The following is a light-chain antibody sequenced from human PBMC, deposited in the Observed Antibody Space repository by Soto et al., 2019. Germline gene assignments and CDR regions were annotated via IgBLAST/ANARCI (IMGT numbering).Light chain of an antibody. Sequence: EIVLTQSPGTLSLSPGERATLSCRASQSVSSSYLAWYQQKPGQAPRLLIYGASSRAPGIPDRFSGSGSGTDFTLTISRLEPEDFAVYYCQQNGSSPTFGQGTKVEIK. V-gene: IGKV3-20*01. J-gene: IGKJ1*01. CDR1: QSVSSSY. CDR3: QQNGSSPT. CDR2: GAS.